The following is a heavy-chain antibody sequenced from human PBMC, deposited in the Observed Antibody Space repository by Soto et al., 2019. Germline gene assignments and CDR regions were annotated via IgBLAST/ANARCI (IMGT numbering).Heavy chain of an antibody. Sequence: EVQLVESGGGLAQPGGSLRLSCVASGFSFSDYEMNWVRQAPGQGLEWVAYISSGGSTIHYADSVRGRFTVSRDNARNSLYLQMNTLSVEDTALYYCARDRAAGGYWGQGTLVTVSS. V-gene: IGHV3-48*03. CDR3: ARDRAAGGY. J-gene: IGHJ4*02. CDR1: GFSFSDYE. CDR2: ISSGGSTI. D-gene: IGHD6-13*01.